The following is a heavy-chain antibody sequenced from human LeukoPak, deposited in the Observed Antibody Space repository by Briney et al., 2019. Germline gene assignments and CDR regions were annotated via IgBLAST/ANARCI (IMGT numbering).Heavy chain of an antibody. CDR2: ISYDGSNK. CDR1: GFTFSSYG. CDR3: AKDGQALDYDSSGPLGY. Sequence: GGSLRLSCAASGFTFSSYGMHWVRQAPGKGLERVAVISYDGSNKYYADSVKGRFTISRDNSKNTLYLQMNGLRAEDTAVYYCAKDGQALDYDSSGPLGYWGQGTLVTVSS. J-gene: IGHJ4*02. D-gene: IGHD3-22*01. V-gene: IGHV3-30*18.